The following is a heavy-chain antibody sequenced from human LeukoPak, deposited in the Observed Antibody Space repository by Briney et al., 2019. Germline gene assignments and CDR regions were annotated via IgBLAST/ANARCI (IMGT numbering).Heavy chain of an antibody. CDR3: ARAGTTVAGTRYFQH. CDR2: ISAYNGNT. J-gene: IGHJ1*01. V-gene: IGHV1-18*01. Sequence: GASVKVSCRASGYTFTSYGISWVRQAPGQGLEWMGWISAYNGNTNYAQKVQGRVTMTTDTSTSTAYMELRSLRSDDTAVYYCARAGTTVAGTRYFQHWGQGTVLTVSS. CDR1: GYTFTSYG. D-gene: IGHD6-19*01.